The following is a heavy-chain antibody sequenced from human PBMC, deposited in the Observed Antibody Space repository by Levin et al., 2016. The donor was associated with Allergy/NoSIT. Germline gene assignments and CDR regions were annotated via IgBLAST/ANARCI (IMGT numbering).Heavy chain of an antibody. J-gene: IGHJ2*01. CDR3: ARGIIEPAAGNYWYFDL. CDR2: VYHSGST. V-gene: IGHV4-38-2*01. CDR1: GYSITDSYY. Sequence: SETLSLTCAVSGYSITDSYYCAWLRQAPGKGLEWIATVYHSGSTYRNPSLRSRVTISLDTSKNLFSLNLTSVTAADTAMYYCARGIIEPAAGNYWYFDLWGRGTLVHVSS. D-gene: IGHD6-19*01.